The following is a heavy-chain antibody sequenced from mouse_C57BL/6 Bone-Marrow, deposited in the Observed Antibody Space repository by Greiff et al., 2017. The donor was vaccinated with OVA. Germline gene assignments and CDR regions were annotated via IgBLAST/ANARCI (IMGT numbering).Heavy chain of an antibody. CDR3: ARVAIYYGNSAWFAY. CDR1: GYTFTSYW. CDR2: IYPGSGST. D-gene: IGHD2-1*01. J-gene: IGHJ3*01. Sequence: QVQLKQPGAELVKPGASVKMSCKASGYTFTSYWITWVKQRPGQGLEWIGDIYPGSGSTNYNEKFKSKATLTVDTSSSTAYMQLSSLTSEDSAVYDCARVAIYYGNSAWFAYWGQGTLVTVSA. V-gene: IGHV1-55*01.